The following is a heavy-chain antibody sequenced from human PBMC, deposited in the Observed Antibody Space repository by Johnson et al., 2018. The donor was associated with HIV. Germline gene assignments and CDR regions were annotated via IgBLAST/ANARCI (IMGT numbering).Heavy chain of an antibody. CDR1: GFTVSSDY. CDR2: IYYGGSP. CDR3: ARGLTGEQVDI. V-gene: IGHV3-53*01. D-gene: IGHD3-16*01. Sequence: VQLVESGGGLIQPGRSLRLSCAASGFTVSSDYMSWVRQAPGKGLEWVSVIYYGGSPYYAASLKGRCTITRDNSKNTLYLQMNSLRAEDTAVYYCARGLTGEQVDIWGQGTMVTVSS. J-gene: IGHJ3*02.